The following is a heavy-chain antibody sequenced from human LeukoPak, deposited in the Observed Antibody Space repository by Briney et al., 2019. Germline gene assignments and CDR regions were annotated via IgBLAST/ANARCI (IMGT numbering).Heavy chain of an antibody. J-gene: IGHJ4*02. CDR1: GGSISSGRYY. V-gene: IGHV4-61*02. CDR3: ARHDCTNAVCYPDY. CDR2: IYTTGST. Sequence: PSETLSLTCTVSGGSISSGRYYWSWIRQPAGKGLEWIGRIYTTGSTNYNSFLESRVTISVDTSKNHFSLRLSSVTAADTAVYYCARHDCTNAVCYPDYWGQGTLVTVSS. D-gene: IGHD2-8*01.